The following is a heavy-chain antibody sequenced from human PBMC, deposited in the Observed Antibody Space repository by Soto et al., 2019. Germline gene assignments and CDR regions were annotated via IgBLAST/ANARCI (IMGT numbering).Heavy chain of an antibody. D-gene: IGHD3-3*01. CDR2: IYSGGST. CDR1: GFTVSSNY. Sequence: EVQLVESGGGLVQPGGSLRLSCAASGFTVSSNYMSWVRQAPGKGLEWVSVIYSGGSTYYADSVKGRFTISRDNSKNTLYLQMNSLRAADTAVYYCARDRSTIYAFDIWGQGTMVTVSS. CDR3: ARDRSTIYAFDI. J-gene: IGHJ3*02. V-gene: IGHV3-66*01.